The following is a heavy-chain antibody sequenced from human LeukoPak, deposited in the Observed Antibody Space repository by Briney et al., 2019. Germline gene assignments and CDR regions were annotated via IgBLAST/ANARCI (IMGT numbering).Heavy chain of an antibody. CDR1: GYTFTSYG. Sequence: ASVKVSCKASGYTFTSYGISWVRQAPGQGLEWMGIINPSGGSTTYAQKFQGRVTMTRDMSTSTVYMELSSLRSEDTAVYYCARGNYGSGTYYGYDAFDIWGQGTMVTVSS. CDR2: INPSGGST. V-gene: IGHV1-46*01. CDR3: ARGNYGSGTYYGYDAFDI. D-gene: IGHD3-10*01. J-gene: IGHJ3*02.